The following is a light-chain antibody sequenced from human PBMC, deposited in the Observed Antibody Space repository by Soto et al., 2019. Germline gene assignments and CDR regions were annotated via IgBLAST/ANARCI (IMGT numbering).Light chain of an antibody. J-gene: IGKJ1*01. CDR1: QNINNW. CDR2: DAS. Sequence: DIQMTQSPSTLSASVGDRVTITCRASQNINNWIAWYQQTPGKAPKFLIYDASTLESGVPARYSGSGFGTEFSLTITSQQPDDFGSYYCQYTWTFGQGTKVDIK. V-gene: IGKV1-5*01. CDR3: QYTWT.